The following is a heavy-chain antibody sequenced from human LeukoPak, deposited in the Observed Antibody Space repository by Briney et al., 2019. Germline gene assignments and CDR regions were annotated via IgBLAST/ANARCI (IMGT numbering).Heavy chain of an antibody. CDR3: AREADDSSGYYAYFDY. V-gene: IGHV4-30-2*01. Sequence: SETLSLTCTVSGGSISSGGYYWSWIRQPPGKGLEWIGYIYHSGSTYYNPSLKSRVTISVDTSKNQFSLKLSSVTAADTAVYYCAREADDSSGYYAYFDYWGQGTLVTVSS. CDR2: IYHSGST. D-gene: IGHD3-22*01. CDR1: GGSISSGGYY. J-gene: IGHJ4*02.